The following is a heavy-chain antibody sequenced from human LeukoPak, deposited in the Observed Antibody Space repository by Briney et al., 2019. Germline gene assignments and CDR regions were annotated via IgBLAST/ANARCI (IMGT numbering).Heavy chain of an antibody. CDR2: INHSGST. CDR3: ARSGYYMNAFDI. CDR1: GGSFSGYY. V-gene: IGHV4-34*01. D-gene: IGHD3-3*01. Sequence: SETLSLTCAVYGGSFSGYYWSWIRQPPGKGLEWIGEINHSGSTNYNPSLKSRVTISVDTSKNQFSLKLSSVTAADTAVYYCARSGYYMNAFDIWGLGTMVTVSS. J-gene: IGHJ3*02.